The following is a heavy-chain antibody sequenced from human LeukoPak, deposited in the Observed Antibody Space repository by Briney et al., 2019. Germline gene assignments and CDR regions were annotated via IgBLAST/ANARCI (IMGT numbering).Heavy chain of an antibody. J-gene: IGHJ4*02. CDR3: ARESLNGLEDY. V-gene: IGHV1-69*05. CDR1: GGTFSSYA. D-gene: IGHD3-3*01. Sequence: GASVKVSCKASGGTFSSYAISWVRQAPGQGLEWMGGIIPIFGTANYAQKFQGRVTMTTDTSTSTAYMELRSLRSDDTAVYYCARESLNGLEDYWGQGTLVTVSS. CDR2: IIPIFGTA.